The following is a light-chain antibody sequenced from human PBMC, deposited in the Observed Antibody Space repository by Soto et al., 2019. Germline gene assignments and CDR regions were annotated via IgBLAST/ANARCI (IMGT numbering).Light chain of an antibody. CDR1: QNIRSR. CDR3: QQSYSTPRT. CDR2: AAS. V-gene: IGKV1-39*01. Sequence: IRMTQPPSSFSASTGDRVTITCRASQNIRSRLAWFQQKPGKAPKLLIYAASSLQSGVPSRFSGSGSGTDFTLTISSLQPEDFATYYCQQSYSTPRTFGQGTKVDIK. J-gene: IGKJ1*01.